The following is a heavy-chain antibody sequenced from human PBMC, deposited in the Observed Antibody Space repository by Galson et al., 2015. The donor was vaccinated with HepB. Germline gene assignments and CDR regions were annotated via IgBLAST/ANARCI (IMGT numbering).Heavy chain of an antibody. CDR3: ARAYCISASCPNWLDP. V-gene: IGHV6-1*01. Sequence: CAISGDSVSSNSAAWNWIRQSPSRGLEWLGGTYYRSKWYNDYAVSVKSRIAINPDTSKNQFSLHLNSVTPEDTAVYYCARAYCISASCPNWLDPWGQGTLVTVSS. CDR1: GDSVSSNSAA. D-gene: IGHD2-2*01. CDR2: TYYRSKWYN. J-gene: IGHJ5*02.